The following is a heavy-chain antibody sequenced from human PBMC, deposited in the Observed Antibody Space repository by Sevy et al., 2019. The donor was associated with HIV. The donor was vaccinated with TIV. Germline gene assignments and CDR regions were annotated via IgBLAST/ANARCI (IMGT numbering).Heavy chain of an antibody. Sequence: GGSLRLSCAASGFTFSSYGMHWVRQAPGKGLEWVAVISYDGSNKYYADSVKGRFTISRDNSKNTLYLQMNSLRAEDTAVYYGAKVYPRGYYYYGMDVWGQGTTVTVSS. CDR3: AKVYPRGYYYYGMDV. CDR1: GFTFSSYG. D-gene: IGHD2-2*01. J-gene: IGHJ6*02. CDR2: ISYDGSNK. V-gene: IGHV3-30*18.